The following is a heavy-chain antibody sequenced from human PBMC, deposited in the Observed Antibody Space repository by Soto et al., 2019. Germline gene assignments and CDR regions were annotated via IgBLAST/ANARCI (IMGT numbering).Heavy chain of an antibody. Sequence: HVQLVQSGAEVKKPGSSVKVSCKASGGTFSSYGVSWVRQAPGQGLEWMGRIIPVFGIEHYAQKSQGRVTVTADESTSTAYMELSGLTSEDTAVYYCARGLSYYDSSVYSDAFDIWGQGTLVTVSS. CDR2: IIPVFGIE. J-gene: IGHJ3*02. CDR1: GGTFSSYG. CDR3: ARGLSYYDSSVYSDAFDI. V-gene: IGHV1-69*01. D-gene: IGHD3-22*01.